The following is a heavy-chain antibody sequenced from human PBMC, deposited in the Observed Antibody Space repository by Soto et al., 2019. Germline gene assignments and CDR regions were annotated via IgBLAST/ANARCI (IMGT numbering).Heavy chain of an antibody. J-gene: IGHJ3*01. Sequence: TLSLTCAVTGGSISSSNWWTWVRQPPGEGLEWVGEISRSGTTNYKPSLKSRVSISVEKSRNEFSLNLGSVTAADTAMYYCARDSASSGVFTWGQGTMVTVSS. CDR3: ARDSASSGVFT. V-gene: IGHV4-4*02. D-gene: IGHD6-19*01. CDR2: ISRSGTT. CDR1: GGSISSSNW.